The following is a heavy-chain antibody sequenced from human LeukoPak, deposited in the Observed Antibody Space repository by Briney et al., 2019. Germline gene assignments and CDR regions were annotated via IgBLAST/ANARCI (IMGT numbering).Heavy chain of an antibody. CDR3: ERDSLWSGYYSGY. V-gene: IGHV3-21*01. D-gene: IGHD3-3*01. CDR2: ITSSSSYI. J-gene: IGHJ4*02. Sequence: GGCLRLSCAASGFTFSSYSMNWVRLAPGQGLEWVSSITSSSSYIYYADSVKGRFTISRDNAKNSLYLQMNSLRAEDTAVYYCERDSLWSGYYSGYWGQGTLVTVSS. CDR1: GFTFSSYS.